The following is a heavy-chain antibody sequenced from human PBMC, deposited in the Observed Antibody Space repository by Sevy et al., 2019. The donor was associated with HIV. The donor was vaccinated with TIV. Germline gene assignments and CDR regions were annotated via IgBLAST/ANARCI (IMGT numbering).Heavy chain of an antibody. CDR2: IYSGGST. D-gene: IGHD3-22*01. J-gene: IGHJ4*02. V-gene: IGHV3-66*01. CDR1: GFTVSSNY. CDR3: ARDGDYYDSSGYHAN. Sequence: GGSLRLSCAASGFTVSSNYMRWVRQAPGKGLEWVSVIYSGGSTYYADSVKGRFTISRDNSKNTLYLQMNSLRAEDTAVYYCARDGDYYDSSGYHANWGQGTLVTVSS.